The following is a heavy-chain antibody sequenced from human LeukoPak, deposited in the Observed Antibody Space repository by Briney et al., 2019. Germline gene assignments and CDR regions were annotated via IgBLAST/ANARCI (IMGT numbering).Heavy chain of an antibody. J-gene: IGHJ6*03. CDR2: INHSGST. Sequence: PSETLSLTCAVYGGSFSGYYWSWIRQPPGKGLEWIREINHSGSTNYNPSLKSRVTISVDTSKNQFSLKLSSVTAADTAVYYCARFGRIAAAGTGYYYYMDVWGKGTTVTVSS. CDR3: ARFGRIAAAGTGYYYYMDV. CDR1: GGSFSGYY. V-gene: IGHV4-34*01. D-gene: IGHD6-13*01.